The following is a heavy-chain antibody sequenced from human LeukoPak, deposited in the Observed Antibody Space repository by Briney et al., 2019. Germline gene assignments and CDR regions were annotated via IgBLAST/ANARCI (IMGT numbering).Heavy chain of an antibody. CDR3: ARGLQTIAAAGIGY. CDR2: INHSGST. CDR1: GGSFSGYY. V-gene: IGHV4-34*01. D-gene: IGHD6-13*01. Sequence: SETLSLTCAVYGGSFSGYYWSWIRQPPGKGLEWIGEINHSGSTNYNPSLKSRVTISVDTSKNQFSLKLSSVTAADTAVYYCARGLQTIAAAGIGYWGQGTLVTVSS. J-gene: IGHJ4*02.